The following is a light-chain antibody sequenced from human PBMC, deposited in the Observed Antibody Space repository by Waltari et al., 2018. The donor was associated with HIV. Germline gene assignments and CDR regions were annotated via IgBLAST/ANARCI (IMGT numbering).Light chain of an antibody. J-gene: IGLJ1*01. CDR1: SSDVGLYNY. Sequence: QSALTQPASVSGSPGQSITISCTGTSSDVGLYNYVSWYQQHPGKAPRLMIYEVSNRPSGGSNRFSGSKSGNTASLTISGLHAEDEADYYCSSYTGSSTLYVFGTGTKVTVL. CDR2: EVS. CDR3: SSYTGSSTLYV. V-gene: IGLV2-14*01.